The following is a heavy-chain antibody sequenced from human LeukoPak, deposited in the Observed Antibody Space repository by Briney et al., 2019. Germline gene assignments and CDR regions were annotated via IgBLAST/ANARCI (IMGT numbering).Heavy chain of an antibody. CDR1: GFTFSSYA. J-gene: IGHJ4*02. V-gene: IGHV3-21*01. Sequence: NTGGSLRLSCAASGFTFSSYAMSWVRQAPGKGLEWVSSISSSSSYIYCADSVKGRFTISRDNAKNSLYLQMNSLRAEDTAVYYCARSLPRYYFDYWGQGTLVTVSS. CDR3: ARSLPRYYFDY. CDR2: ISSSSSYI.